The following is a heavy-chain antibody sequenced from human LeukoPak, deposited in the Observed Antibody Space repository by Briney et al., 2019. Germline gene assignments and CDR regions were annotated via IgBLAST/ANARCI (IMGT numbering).Heavy chain of an antibody. V-gene: IGHV3-23*01. J-gene: IGHJ4*02. CDR2: ISGSDGST. CDR3: AKDHLVATLL. D-gene: IGHD5-12*01. CDR1: GFTFSSYA. Sequence: PGGSLRLSCAASGFTFSSYAMSWVCQARGKGLEWVSSISGSDGSTYYADSVKGRFTISRDNSKNTLYLQMNSLRAEDTAVYYCAKDHLVATLLWGQGTLVTVSS.